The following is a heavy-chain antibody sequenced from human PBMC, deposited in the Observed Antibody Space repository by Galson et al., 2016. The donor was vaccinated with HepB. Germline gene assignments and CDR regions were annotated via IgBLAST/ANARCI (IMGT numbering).Heavy chain of an antibody. CDR1: GFSISDPY. D-gene: IGHD3-16*02. V-gene: IGHV3-72*01. Sequence: SLRLSCAASGFSISDPYMDWVRQAPGKGLEWVGRIRNKANRYTTEYAASVRGRFTISRDDSESSLYLQMNSLKTDDTAVYFCVLVFTNSSRYWGQGTLVTVSS. CDR2: IRNKANRYTT. J-gene: IGHJ4*02. CDR3: VLVFTNSSRY.